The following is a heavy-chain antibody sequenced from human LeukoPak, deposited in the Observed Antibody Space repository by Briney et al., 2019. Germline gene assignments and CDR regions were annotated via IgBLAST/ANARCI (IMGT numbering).Heavy chain of an antibody. V-gene: IGHV4-30-4*01. Sequence: SETLSLTCTVSGGSLSSGDYYWSWVRQPPGRGREWVGYIYYSGSTYYNPSLKSRVTISVDTSKNQFSLKLSSVTAADTAVYYCARDTVTTFGYYYGMDVWGQGTTVTVSS. CDR1: GGSLSSGDYY. CDR2: IYYSGST. CDR3: ARDTVTTFGYYYGMDV. J-gene: IGHJ6*02. D-gene: IGHD4-17*01.